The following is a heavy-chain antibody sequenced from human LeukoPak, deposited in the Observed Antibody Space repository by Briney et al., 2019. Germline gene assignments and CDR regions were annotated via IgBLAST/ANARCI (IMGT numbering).Heavy chain of an antibody. Sequence: RSGGSLSLSCESSGFAFSFFAMSWLRQAPGKGLEWVSTINANSGTRSYAASVRGRFTISRDNSKNTLYLQLNILRADDTAVYYCAKPISGGLAVTADWFAPWGQGTLVVVSS. D-gene: IGHD6-19*01. V-gene: IGHV3-23*01. J-gene: IGHJ5*01. CDR1: GFAFSFFA. CDR3: AKPISGGLAVTADWFAP. CDR2: INANSGTR.